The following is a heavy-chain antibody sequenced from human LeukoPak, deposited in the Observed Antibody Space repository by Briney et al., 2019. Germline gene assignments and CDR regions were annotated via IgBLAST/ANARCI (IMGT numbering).Heavy chain of an antibody. Sequence: GGSLRLSCAASGFTFSSYAMSWVRQAPGKGLEWVSAICGSGGSTYYADSVKGRFTISRDNSKNTLYLQMNSLRAEDTAVYYCAKARYCSSTSCYTYGFDPWGQGTLVTVSS. CDR3: AKARYCSSTSCYTYGFDP. J-gene: IGHJ5*02. D-gene: IGHD2-2*02. CDR2: ICGSGGST. V-gene: IGHV3-23*01. CDR1: GFTFSSYA.